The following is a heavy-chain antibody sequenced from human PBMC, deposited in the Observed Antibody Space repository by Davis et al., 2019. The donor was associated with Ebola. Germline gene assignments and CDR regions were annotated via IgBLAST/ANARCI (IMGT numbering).Heavy chain of an antibody. CDR3: ARASVLVTTVITQY. CDR1: GYTYTGYY. J-gene: IGHJ4*02. D-gene: IGHD2-15*01. V-gene: IGHV1-2*02. CDR2: INPKSGGT. Sequence: ASVKVSCKASGYTYTGYYIHWVRQAPGQGLEWMGWINPKSGGTYSAQKFQGRVTMTRDTSISTAYLKVSRLRSDDTAVYHCARASVLVTTVITQYWGQGTLVTVSS.